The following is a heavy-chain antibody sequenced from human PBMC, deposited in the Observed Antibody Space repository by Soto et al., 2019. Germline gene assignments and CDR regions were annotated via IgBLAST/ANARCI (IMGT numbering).Heavy chain of an antibody. V-gene: IGHV1-3*01. J-gene: IGHJ4*02. Sequence: ASVKVSCKASGYTFTTYAIHWVRQAPGQRLEWMAWINAGKGNTKYSQNFQGRVTVTRDTSASTAYMELSSLRSEDTAVYYCARAGDDCSTTTCYVIDYWGQGSLVTVPS. CDR1: GYTFTTYA. CDR2: INAGKGNT. CDR3: ARAGDDCSTTTCYVIDY. D-gene: IGHD2-2*01.